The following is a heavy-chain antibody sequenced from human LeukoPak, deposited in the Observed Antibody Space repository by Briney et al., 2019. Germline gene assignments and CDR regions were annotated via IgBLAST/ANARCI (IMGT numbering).Heavy chain of an antibody. Sequence: GGSLRPACAASGFTFSSYGMSWVRQAPGKGLEWVSAISGSGGSTYYADSVKGRFTISRDNSKNTLYLQMNSLRAEDTAVYYCAKDKSPTSDWLLNYEYAMVFWRQGATVTVSS. J-gene: IGHJ6*01. CDR1: GFTFSSYG. CDR2: ISGSGGST. D-gene: IGHD3-9*01. CDR3: AKDKSPTSDWLLNYEYAMVF. V-gene: IGHV3-23*01.